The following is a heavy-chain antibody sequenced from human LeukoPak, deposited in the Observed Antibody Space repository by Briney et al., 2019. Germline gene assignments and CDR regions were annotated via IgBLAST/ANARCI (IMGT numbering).Heavy chain of an antibody. Sequence: SQTLSLTCVIAGDSVSSNSATWNWIRQSPSRGLEWLGMTYYRSKWFNHYAVSVKSRIMINSDTSKNQFSLQLNSVTPEDTAVYYCAREIEYSSSSVGFDPWGQGTLVTVSS. J-gene: IGHJ5*02. CDR2: TYYRSKWFN. CDR3: AREIEYSSSSVGFDP. CDR1: GDSVSSNSAT. D-gene: IGHD6-6*01. V-gene: IGHV6-1*01.